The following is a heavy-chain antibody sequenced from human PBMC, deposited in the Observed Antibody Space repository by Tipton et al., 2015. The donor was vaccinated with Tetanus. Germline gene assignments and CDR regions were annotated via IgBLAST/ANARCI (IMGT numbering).Heavy chain of an antibody. D-gene: IGHD1-26*01. Sequence: TLYLTCTVSGGSISSGGYYWSWIRQHPGKGLEWIGDIYYSGNTYYNPSLKSRVTISVDTSKNQFSLNWNSVTAADTAVYYCARDQARGARGWNYFDYWGQGTLVTVSS. CDR1: GGSISSGGYY. CDR2: IYYSGNT. CDR3: ARDQARGARGWNYFDY. J-gene: IGHJ4*02. V-gene: IGHV4-31*03.